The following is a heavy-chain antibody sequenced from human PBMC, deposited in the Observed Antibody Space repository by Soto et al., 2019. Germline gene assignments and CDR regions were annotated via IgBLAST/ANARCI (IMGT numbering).Heavy chain of an antibody. V-gene: IGHV4-4*02. Sequence: QLRLQESGPGLVKPSETLSLTCSISGGSITASVWWTWVRLTPEKGLQWIGEVFHTGSVNYNPSLQSRLTISVDKSMGQFSLRLTSVTAADTAVYYCARKAWTRLDYWGQGALVPVSS. D-gene: IGHD1-1*01. CDR3: ARKAWTRLDY. CDR1: GGSITASVW. J-gene: IGHJ4*02. CDR2: VFHTGSV.